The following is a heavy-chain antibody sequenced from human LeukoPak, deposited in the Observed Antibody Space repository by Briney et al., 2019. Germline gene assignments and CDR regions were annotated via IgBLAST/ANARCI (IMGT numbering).Heavy chain of an antibody. J-gene: IGHJ3*02. CDR3: AASSWWQGDAFDI. D-gene: IGHD2-15*01. Sequence: SQTLSLTYTVSGDSISSGGYYWSWIRQPPGKGLEWIGYIYHSGSTYSNPSLKSRVTISVDGSKNQFSLKLSSVTAADTAVYYCAASSWWQGDAFDIWGQGTMVTVSS. V-gene: IGHV4-30-2*01. CDR2: IYHSGST. CDR1: GDSISSGGYY.